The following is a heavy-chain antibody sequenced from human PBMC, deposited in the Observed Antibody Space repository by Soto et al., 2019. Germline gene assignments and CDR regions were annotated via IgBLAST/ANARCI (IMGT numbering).Heavy chain of an antibody. CDR3: AREVPHSSGWFLY. V-gene: IGHV3-21*01. CDR2: ISSSSSYI. Sequence: GGSLRLSCAASGFTFSSYSMNWVRQAPGKGLEWVSSISSSSSYIYHADSVKGRFTISRDNAKNSLYLQMNSLRAEDTAVYYCAREVPHSSGWFLYWGQGTLVTVSS. D-gene: IGHD6-19*01. J-gene: IGHJ4*02. CDR1: GFTFSSYS.